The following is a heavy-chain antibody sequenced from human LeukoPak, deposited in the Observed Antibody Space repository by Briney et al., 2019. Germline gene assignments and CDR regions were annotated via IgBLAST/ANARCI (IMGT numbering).Heavy chain of an antibody. CDR1: GGTFSSYA. Sequence: ASVKVSCKASGGTFSSYAISWVRQAPGQGLEWMGRIIPILGIANYAQKFLGRVTITADKSTSTAYMELSSLRSEDTAVYYCARDDPHGGNMYRPPSDYYYYGMDVWGQGTTVTVSS. D-gene: IGHD4-23*01. CDR2: IIPILGIA. V-gene: IGHV1-69*04. J-gene: IGHJ6*02. CDR3: ARDDPHGGNMYRPPSDYYYYGMDV.